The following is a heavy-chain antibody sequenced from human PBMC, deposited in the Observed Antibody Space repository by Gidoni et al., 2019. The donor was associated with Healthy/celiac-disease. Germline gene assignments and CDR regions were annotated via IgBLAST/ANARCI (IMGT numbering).Heavy chain of an antibody. CDR2: INPNSGGT. CDR1: GSTFTGYY. J-gene: IGHJ6*02. D-gene: IGHD3-16*01. V-gene: IGHV1-2*04. Sequence: QVQLLRSGAEGKKPGASVRFSCRPAGSTFTGYYMHGGRQAPGQGLEWMGWINPNSGGTNYAQKFQGWVTMTRDTSISTAYMELSRLRSDDTAVYYCARDLYPGYYYYGMDVWGQGTTVTVSS. CDR3: ARDLYPGYYYYGMDV.